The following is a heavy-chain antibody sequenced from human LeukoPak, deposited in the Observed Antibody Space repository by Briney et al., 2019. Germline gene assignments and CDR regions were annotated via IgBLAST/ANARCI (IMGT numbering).Heavy chain of an antibody. J-gene: IGHJ4*02. Sequence: SETLSLTCAVYGGSFNDYYWNWIRQPPGKGLEWIGEINLRGSTTYNPSLKSRVTISLDESKNQSSLKLSSVTAADTAVYYCAREDGLRGFDYWGQGTLVTVSS. V-gene: IGHV4-34*01. D-gene: IGHD3-10*01. CDR2: INLRGST. CDR1: GGSFNDYY. CDR3: AREDGLRGFDY.